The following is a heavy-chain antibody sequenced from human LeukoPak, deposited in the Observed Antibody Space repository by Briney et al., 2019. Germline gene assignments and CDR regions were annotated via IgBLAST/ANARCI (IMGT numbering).Heavy chain of an antibody. D-gene: IGHD5-18*01. CDR2: IRYDGSNK. Sequence: GGTLRLSCAASGFTFSSYGMSWVRQAPGKGLEWVAFIRYDGSNKYYVDSVKGRFTISRDNSKNTLYLQMNSLRVEDTAVYFCVKEVESGFSYDYWGQGTLVTVS. CDR1: GFTFSSYG. CDR3: VKEVESGFSYDY. V-gene: IGHV3-30*02. J-gene: IGHJ4*02.